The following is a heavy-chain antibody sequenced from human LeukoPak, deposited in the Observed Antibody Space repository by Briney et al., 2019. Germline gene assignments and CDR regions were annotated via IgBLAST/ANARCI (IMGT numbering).Heavy chain of an antibody. J-gene: IGHJ4*02. Sequence: PGGSLRLSCVASGFTFSNYGMHWVRQAPGKGLEWVAVISYDGSNKYYADSVKGRFTISRDNSKNTLYLQMNSLRAEDTAVYYCARVTGRYCSSTSCYVDYWGQGTLVTVSS. V-gene: IGHV3-30*03. CDR3: ARVTGRYCSSTSCYVDY. CDR1: GFTFSNYG. CDR2: ISYDGSNK. D-gene: IGHD2-2*01.